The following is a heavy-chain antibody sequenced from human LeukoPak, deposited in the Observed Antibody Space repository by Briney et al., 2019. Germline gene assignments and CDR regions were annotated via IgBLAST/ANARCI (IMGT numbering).Heavy chain of an antibody. J-gene: IGHJ4*02. CDR2: IYHSGST. D-gene: IGHD3-22*01. CDR3: ASYDSSGYYFDY. V-gene: IGHV4-4*02. CDR1: GGSISSSNW. Sequence: PSETLSLTCAVSGGSISSSNWWSWVRQPPGKGLEWIGEIYHSGSTNYNPSLKSRVTISVDKSKNQFSLKLSSVTAADTAVYYCASYDSSGYYFDYWGQGTLVTVSS.